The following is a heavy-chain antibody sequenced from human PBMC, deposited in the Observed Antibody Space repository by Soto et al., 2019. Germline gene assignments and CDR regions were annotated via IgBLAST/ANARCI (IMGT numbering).Heavy chain of an antibody. D-gene: IGHD2-2*01. J-gene: IGHJ6*04. V-gene: IGHV4-61*01. CDR1: GGSVRSGYYY. CDR3: ARVVQKDGGILTNYHDGMHV. CDR2: LDYSGSP. Sequence: QVQLQESGPGLMKPSETLSLTCTVSGGSVRSGYYYWSWIRQPPGKGLGWIGSLDYSGSPTYNPSLNSRVPISRHTSANQFSLKLSSVPAADTAVYYCARVVQKDGGILTNYHDGMHVRVRGTTVIVSS.